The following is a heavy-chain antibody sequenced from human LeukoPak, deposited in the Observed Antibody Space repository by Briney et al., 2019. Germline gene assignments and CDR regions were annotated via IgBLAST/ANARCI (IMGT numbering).Heavy chain of an antibody. CDR3: ARDNHVPAAIWRFDY. V-gene: IGHV3-21*01. CDR1: GFTFSSYS. CDR2: ISSSSSYI. J-gene: IGHJ4*02. D-gene: IGHD2-2*01. Sequence: GGSLRLSCAASGFTFSSYSMNWVRQAPGKGLXXXXXISSSSSYIYYADSVKGRFTISRDNAKNSLYLQMNSLRAEDTAVYYCARDNHVPAAIWRFDYWGQGTLVTVSS.